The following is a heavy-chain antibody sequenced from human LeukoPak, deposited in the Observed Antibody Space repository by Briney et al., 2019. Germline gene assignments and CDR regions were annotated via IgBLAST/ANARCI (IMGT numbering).Heavy chain of an antibody. CDR1: GFTFSSYS. Sequence: PGGSLRLSRAASGFTFSSYSMNWVRQAPGKGLEWVSSISSSSSYIYYADSVKGRFTISRDNAKNSLYLQMNSLRAEDTAVYYCARDLYMTTVTPFDYWGQGTLVTVSS. CDR3: ARDLYMTTVTPFDY. J-gene: IGHJ4*02. CDR2: ISSSSSYI. V-gene: IGHV3-21*01. D-gene: IGHD4-17*01.